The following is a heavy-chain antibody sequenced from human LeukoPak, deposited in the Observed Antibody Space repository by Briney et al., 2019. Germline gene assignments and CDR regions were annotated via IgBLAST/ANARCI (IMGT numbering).Heavy chain of an antibody. D-gene: IGHD1-1*01. CDR2: IYYSGST. CDR1: GGSISSYY. V-gene: IGHV4-59*08. J-gene: IGHJ4*02. CDR3: ARTRYNWNGGGFDY. Sequence: PSETLSLTCTVSGGSISSYYWSWIRQPPGKGLEWIGYIYYSGSTNYNPSLKSRVTISVDTSKNQFSLKLSSVTAADTAVYYCARTRYNWNGGGFDYWGQGTLVTVSS.